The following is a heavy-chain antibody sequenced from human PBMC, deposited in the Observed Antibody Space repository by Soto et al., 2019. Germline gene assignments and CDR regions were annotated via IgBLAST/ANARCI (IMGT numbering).Heavy chain of an antibody. CDR3: ARDAVLRLVEWLPRRIFDS. D-gene: IGHD3-3*01. CDR2: TYYRSKWYN. J-gene: IGHJ3*02. CDR1: GDSVSSNTAA. V-gene: IGHV6-1*01. Sequence: PSQTLSLTCAISGDSVSSNTAAWNWIRQSPSRGLEWLGRTYYRSKWYNDYAVSVKSRITINPDTSKNQFSLQLNSVTPEDTAVYYCARDAVLRLVEWLPRRIFDSWGKGTMVTVSS.